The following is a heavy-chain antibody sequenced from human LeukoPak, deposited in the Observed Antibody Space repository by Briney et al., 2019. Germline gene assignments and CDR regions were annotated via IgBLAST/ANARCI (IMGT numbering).Heavy chain of an antibody. J-gene: IGHJ3*01. CDR1: GGSISTSDYY. D-gene: IGHD6-19*01. CDR2: VYYTGDT. CDR3: AAIIALADTYDGFDV. V-gene: IGHV4-39*07. Sequence: SETLSLTCTVSGGSISTSDYYWGWIRQPPGKGLEWIGTVYYTGDTYYNPSLKSRVIISVDTSQNHFSLKLSSVTAAETAVYYCAAIIALADTYDGFDVWGQGTMVTVSS.